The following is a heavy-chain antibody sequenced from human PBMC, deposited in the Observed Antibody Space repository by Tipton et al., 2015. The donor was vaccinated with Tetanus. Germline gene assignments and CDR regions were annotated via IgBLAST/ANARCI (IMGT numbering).Heavy chain of an antibody. CDR2: ISNGNP. D-gene: IGHD5-24*01. CDR3: ARGITDGYNRRFDY. V-gene: IGHV4-4*07. J-gene: IGHJ4*02. CDR1: RGPISSYY. Sequence: LRLSCTVSRGPISSYYWSWIRQPAEKGLEWIGHISNGNPDYTPSLKNRVTLSVDTSKNEFSLNLRSVTAADTGMYYCARGITDGYNRRFDYWGQGTLVTVSA.